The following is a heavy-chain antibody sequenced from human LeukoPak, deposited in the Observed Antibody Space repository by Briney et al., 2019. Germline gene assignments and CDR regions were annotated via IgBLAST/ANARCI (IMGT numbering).Heavy chain of an antibody. J-gene: IGHJ4*02. CDR1: GFTFSSYA. CDR3: AKDLTTQTTFFDY. Sequence: GGSLRLSCAASGFTFSSYAMSWVRQAPGKELAWVSAISDSGGSKYYADSVKGRFTISRDNPKNTLYLQMNSLRAEDTAVYYCAKDLTTQTTFFDYWGQGTLVTVSS. D-gene: IGHD4-17*01. V-gene: IGHV3-23*01. CDR2: ISDSGGSK.